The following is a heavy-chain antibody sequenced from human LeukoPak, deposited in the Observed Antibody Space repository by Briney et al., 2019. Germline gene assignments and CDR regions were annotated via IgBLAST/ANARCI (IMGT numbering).Heavy chain of an antibody. CDR2: MNPNSGNT. CDR1: GYTFTSYD. D-gene: IGHD5-18*01. J-gene: IGHJ6*03. V-gene: IGHV1-8*01. CDR3: AGYAGYSYGDYYYMDV. Sequence: GASVKVSCKASGYTFTSYDINWARQATGQGLEWMGWMNPNSGNTGYAQKFQGRVTMTRNTSISTAYMELSSLRSEDTAVYYCAGYAGYSYGDYYYMDVWGKGTTVTVSS.